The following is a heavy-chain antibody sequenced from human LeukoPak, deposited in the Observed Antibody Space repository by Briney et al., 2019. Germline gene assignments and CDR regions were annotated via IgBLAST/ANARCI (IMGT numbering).Heavy chain of an antibody. V-gene: IGHV3-33*01. J-gene: IGHJ4*02. Sequence: GGSLRLSCAASGFTFSSYGMHWVRQAPGKGLEWVAVIWYDGSDKYYADSVKGRFTISRDNYKNTLYLQMNSLRAEDTAVYYCVRDLEHYFDSWGQGTLVTVSS. CDR2: IWYDGSDK. CDR1: GFTFSSYG. CDR3: VRDLEHYFDS.